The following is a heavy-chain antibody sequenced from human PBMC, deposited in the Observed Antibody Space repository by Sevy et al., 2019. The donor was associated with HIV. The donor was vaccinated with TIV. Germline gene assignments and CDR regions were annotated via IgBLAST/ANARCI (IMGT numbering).Heavy chain of an antibody. Sequence: GGSLRLSCAASGFTFSNAWMSWVCQAPGKGLEWVGRIKSKTDGGTTDYAAPVKGRFTISRDDSKNTLYLQMNSLKTEDTAVYYCTTALDYYDSSRGQDYWGQGTLVTVSS. V-gene: IGHV3-15*01. D-gene: IGHD3-22*01. CDR1: GFTFSNAW. CDR3: TTALDYYDSSRGQDY. CDR2: IKSKTDGGTT. J-gene: IGHJ4*02.